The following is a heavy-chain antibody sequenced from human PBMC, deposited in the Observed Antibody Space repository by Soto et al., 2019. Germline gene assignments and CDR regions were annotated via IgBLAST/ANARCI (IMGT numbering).Heavy chain of an antibody. CDR1: GFTFSSYG. Sequence: QVQLVESGGGVVQPGRSLRLSCAASGFTFSSYGMHWVRQAPGKGLEWVAVIWYDGSNKYYADSVKGRFTISRDNSKNTLSRQMNGLRAEDTAVYCCARDLRYSSSWSLGAEYSQHWGQGTLVTVSS. J-gene: IGHJ1*01. CDR3: ARDLRYSSSWSLGAEYSQH. D-gene: IGHD6-13*01. CDR2: IWYDGSNK. V-gene: IGHV3-33*01.